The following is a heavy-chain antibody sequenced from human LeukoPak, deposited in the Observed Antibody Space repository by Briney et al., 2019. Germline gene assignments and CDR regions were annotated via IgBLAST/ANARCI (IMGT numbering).Heavy chain of an antibody. CDR1: GGPISSNNYY. V-gene: IGHV4-39*07. CDR2: IYSSGSA. J-gene: IGHJ4*01. D-gene: IGHD6-6*01. CDR3: ARDRSSYAKGHYDY. Sequence: SETLSLTCTVSGGPISSNNYYWAWIRQPPGKGLEWIGSIYSSGSASYNPSLKSRVSIVLDTSKNQFSLKVTSVTAADTAVYYCARDRSSYAKGHYDYWGQGTLVTVSS.